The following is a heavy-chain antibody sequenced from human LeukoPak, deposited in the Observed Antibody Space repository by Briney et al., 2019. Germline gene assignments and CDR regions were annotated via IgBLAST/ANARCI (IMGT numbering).Heavy chain of an antibody. V-gene: IGHV4-34*01. D-gene: IGHD2-15*01. Sequence: SETLSLTCAVYGGSFSGYYWSWIRQPPGKGLEWIGEINHSGSTNYNPSLKSRVTISVDTSKNQFSLKLSSVTAADTAVYYCARAGLPGLSLNLGYCSGGSCYSFSRWFDPWGQGTLVTVSS. J-gene: IGHJ5*02. CDR3: ARAGLPGLSLNLGYCSGGSCYSFSRWFDP. CDR2: INHSGST. CDR1: GGSFSGYY.